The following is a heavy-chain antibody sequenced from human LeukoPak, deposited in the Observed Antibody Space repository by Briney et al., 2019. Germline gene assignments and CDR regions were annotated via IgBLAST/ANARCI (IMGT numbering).Heavy chain of an antibody. Sequence: GGSLRLSCAASGFSFSSYTMNWVRQAPGKGLEWVSLIGGDGNRIYYADSVKGRFTISRDNSKNSLHLQMNSLRIEDTAFYYCAKDRGSGWDFDYWGQGTLVTVSS. D-gene: IGHD6-19*01. CDR2: IGGDGNRI. J-gene: IGHJ4*02. CDR3: AKDRGSGWDFDY. CDR1: GFSFSSYT. V-gene: IGHV3-43*02.